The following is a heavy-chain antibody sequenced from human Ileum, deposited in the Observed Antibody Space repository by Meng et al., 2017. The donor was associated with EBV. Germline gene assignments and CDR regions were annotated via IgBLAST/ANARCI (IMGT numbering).Heavy chain of an antibody. D-gene: IGHD1-26*01. CDR1: GLTFSDYY. V-gene: IGHV3-11*01. Sequence: QVHWVEPGGGWVKPGGSLRLSCAASGLTFSDYYMGWIRQAPGKGLEWVAYISSSGNTIYYADSVKGRFTISRDNAKNSLYLQMNSLRAGDTAVYYCARDTGGSYWSPFDYWGQGTLVTVSS. CDR3: ARDTGGSYWSPFDY. J-gene: IGHJ4*02. CDR2: ISSSGNTI.